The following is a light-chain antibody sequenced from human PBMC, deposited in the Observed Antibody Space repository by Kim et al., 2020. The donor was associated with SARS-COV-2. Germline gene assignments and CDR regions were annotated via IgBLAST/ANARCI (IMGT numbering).Light chain of an antibody. V-gene: IGLV10-54*04. J-gene: IGLJ3*02. CDR1: SNNIGNQG. CDR3: SAWDSSLSAQV. CDR2: RNN. Sequence: PTATLTCPGNSNNIGNQGAAWLQQHQGHPPKLLSYRNNKRPSGISERFSASRSGNTASLTITGLQPEDEADYYCSAWDSSLSAQVFGGGTQLTVL.